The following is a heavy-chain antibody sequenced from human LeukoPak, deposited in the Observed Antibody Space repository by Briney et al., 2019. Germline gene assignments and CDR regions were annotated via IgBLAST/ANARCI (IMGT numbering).Heavy chain of an antibody. D-gene: IGHD2-15*01. CDR3: VTEPGYCTGGRCYGGWFDP. CDR1: GGSFSGYY. CDR2: INHSGNT. Sequence: KPSETLSLTCAVYGGSFSGYYWGWIRQAPGKGLEWIGEINHSGNTNYNPSLKSRVTISVDTSKNQFSLKLSSVTAADTAVYYCVTEPGYCTGGRCYGGWFDPWGQGTLVTVSS. V-gene: IGHV4-34*01. J-gene: IGHJ5*02.